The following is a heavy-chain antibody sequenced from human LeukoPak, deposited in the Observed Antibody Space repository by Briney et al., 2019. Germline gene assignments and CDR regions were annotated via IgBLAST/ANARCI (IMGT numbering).Heavy chain of an antibody. V-gene: IGHV3-7*01. D-gene: IGHD6-13*01. Sequence: PGGSLRLSCTASGFTFSSYWMNWVRQAPGKGLEWVANIKQDGSENHYVDSVKGRFIISRDNAKNLLYLQLNSLRVEDTAVYYCARTGYSSNCADYWGQGTLVTVSS. J-gene: IGHJ4*02. CDR2: IKQDGSEN. CDR3: ARTGYSSNCADY. CDR1: GFTFSSYW.